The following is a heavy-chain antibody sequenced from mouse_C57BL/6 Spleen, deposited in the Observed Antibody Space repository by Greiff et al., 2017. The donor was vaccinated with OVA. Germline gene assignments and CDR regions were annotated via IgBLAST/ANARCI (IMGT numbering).Heavy chain of an antibody. Sequence: QVQLQQPGAELVKPGASVKLSCKASGYTFTSYWMQWVKQRPGQGLEWIGEIDPSDSYTNYNQKFKGKATLTVDTSSSTAYMQLSSLTSEDSAVYYCARNRWGFDYWGQGTTRTVSS. D-gene: IGHD4-1*01. CDR2: IDPSDSYT. CDR3: ARNRWGFDY. J-gene: IGHJ2*01. V-gene: IGHV1-50*01. CDR1: GYTFTSYW.